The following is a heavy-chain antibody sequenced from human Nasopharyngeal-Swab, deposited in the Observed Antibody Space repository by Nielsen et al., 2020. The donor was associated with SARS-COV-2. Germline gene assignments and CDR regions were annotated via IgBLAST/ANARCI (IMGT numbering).Heavy chain of an antibody. J-gene: IGHJ2*01. CDR3: VRGSSVGWYFDL. V-gene: IGHV3-7*01. D-gene: IGHD1-26*01. CDR2: INQDGYAK. Sequence: WIRQPPGKGLEWVANINQDGYAKYYVDSVKGRFSIYRDIAKNTLFLQMNSLRAEDTAVYYCVRGSSVGWYFDLWGRGTLVTVSS.